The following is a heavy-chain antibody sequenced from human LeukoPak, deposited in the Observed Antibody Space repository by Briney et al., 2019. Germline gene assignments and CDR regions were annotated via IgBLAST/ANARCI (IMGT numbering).Heavy chain of an antibody. Sequence: PGGSLRLSCAASGFTFSSHEMNWVRQAPGKGLESVAYISSSGSTIDYADSVKGRFTISRDNAKNSLYLQMNSLRAEDTAVYYCARDLRGWFGDLNIWGQGTLVTVSS. V-gene: IGHV3-48*03. CDR1: GFTFSSHE. J-gene: IGHJ4*02. CDR3: ARDLRGWFGDLNI. D-gene: IGHD3-10*01. CDR2: ISSSGSTI.